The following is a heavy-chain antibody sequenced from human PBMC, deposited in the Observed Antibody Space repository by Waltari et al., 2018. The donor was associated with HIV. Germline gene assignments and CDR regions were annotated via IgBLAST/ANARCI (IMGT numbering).Heavy chain of an antibody. D-gene: IGHD5-18*01. CDR1: GYTFSDYY. CDR2: INPNSGGT. Sequence: QVQLVQSGAEVKKVGASVKVSCKASGYTFSDYYIHWVRQAPGQGLEWMGWINPNSGGTTDAQKFQGWVTMTRDTSVSTAYMELSRLRSDDTAVYYCARDAEVLGYSYRNYYYYYGMDAWGQGTTVTVSS. V-gene: IGHV1-2*04. CDR3: ARDAEVLGYSYRNYYYYYGMDA. J-gene: IGHJ6*02.